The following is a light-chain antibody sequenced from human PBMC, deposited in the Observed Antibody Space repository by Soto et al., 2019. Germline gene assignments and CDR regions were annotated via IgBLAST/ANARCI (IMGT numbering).Light chain of an antibody. CDR1: SSDVGYYNY. V-gene: IGLV2-14*01. Sequence: QSALTPPASVSWSPGESIAISCTGTSSDVGYYNYVSWYQQHPGKAPNVMIYDVNNRPSGVPDRFSGSKSGNTASLTISGLQAEDEADYYCSSYTSSSTYVFGTGTKVTVL. J-gene: IGLJ1*01. CDR2: DVN. CDR3: SSYTSSSTYV.